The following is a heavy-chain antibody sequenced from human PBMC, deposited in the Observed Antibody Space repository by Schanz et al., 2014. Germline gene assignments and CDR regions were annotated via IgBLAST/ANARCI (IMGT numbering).Heavy chain of an antibody. CDR3: AREDCSATSCYFRY. D-gene: IGHD2-21*01. J-gene: IGHJ4*02. Sequence: QVQLVESGGGVVQPGRSLRLSCAASGFTFSNYGLVWVRQAPGKGLEWLAVISYDGSDKFHADSVKGRFTISRDNSKNTLYLQMNTLRAEDTAVYYCAREDCSATSCYFRYWGQGTLVTVSS. CDR1: GFTFSNYG. CDR2: ISYDGSDK. V-gene: IGHV3-30*03.